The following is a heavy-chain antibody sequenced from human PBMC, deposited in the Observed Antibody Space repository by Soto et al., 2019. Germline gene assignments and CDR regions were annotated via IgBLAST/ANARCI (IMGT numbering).Heavy chain of an antibody. CDR3: GREISDPLEAFDY. CDR2: IYSGGST. Sequence: GESLKISCAASGFTVSSNYMSWVRPAPGKGLEWVSVIYSGGSTYYADSVKGRFTISRDNSKNTLYLQMNSLRAEDTAVYYCGREISDPLEAFDYWGQGTLVTVSS. V-gene: IGHV3-66*02. J-gene: IGHJ4*02. D-gene: IGHD3-10*01. CDR1: GFTVSSNY.